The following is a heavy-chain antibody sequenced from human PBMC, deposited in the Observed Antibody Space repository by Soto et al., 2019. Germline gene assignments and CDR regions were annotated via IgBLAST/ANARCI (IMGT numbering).Heavy chain of an antibody. J-gene: IGHJ6*02. V-gene: IGHV1-69*13. Sequence: SVKVSCKASGYTFTSYGISWVRQAPGQGLEWMGWISTICGKANYAQKFQGRVTITADESTSTAYMELSSLRSEDTAVYYCARDTSEFDYYDSSGYFPPGMDVWGQGTTVTVSS. CDR2: ISTICGKA. D-gene: IGHD3-22*01. CDR1: GYTFTSYG. CDR3: ARDTSEFDYYDSSGYFPPGMDV.